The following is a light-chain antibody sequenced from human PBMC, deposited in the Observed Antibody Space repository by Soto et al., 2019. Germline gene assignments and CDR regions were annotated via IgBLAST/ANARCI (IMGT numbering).Light chain of an antibody. CDR2: DVN. Sequence: QSALTQPASVSGSPGQSITISCTGTSSDVGGSNYVSWYQQHPGKAPKLIIYDVNNRPSGFSNRFSGSKSGNTASLTISGHHAEDEADYYCSSYRSGSTLVFGGGTKVTVL. CDR3: SSYRSGSTLV. V-gene: IGLV2-14*03. J-gene: IGLJ2*01. CDR1: SSDVGGSNY.